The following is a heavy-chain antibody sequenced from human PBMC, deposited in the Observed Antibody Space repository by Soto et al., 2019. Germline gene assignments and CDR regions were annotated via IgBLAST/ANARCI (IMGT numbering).Heavy chain of an antibody. CDR1: GLTFSNYA. CDR3: ARDPRWRELLLDY. J-gene: IGHJ4*02. V-gene: IGHV3-30-3*01. CDR2: ISNDDSNE. Sequence: QVQLVESGGGVVQPGRSLRLSCAASGLTFSNYAMHWVRQAPGKGLEWVSFISNDDSNEYADSVKGRFTISRDNSKNTLYLQMTNLRPEDTAVYYCARDPRWRELLLDYWGQGTLVTVSS. D-gene: IGHD1-26*01.